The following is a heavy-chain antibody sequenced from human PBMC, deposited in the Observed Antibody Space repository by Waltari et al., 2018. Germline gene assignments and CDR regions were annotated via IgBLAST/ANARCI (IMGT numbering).Heavy chain of an antibody. CDR2: IRSKIYGGTA. V-gene: IGHV3-49*04. CDR1: GFTFGAHA. CDR3: SRVSASGDGMDV. Sequence: EVQLVESGGGLVQPGLSLRLSCPTSGFTFGAHALSWVRQAPGKGLEWVGFIRSKIYGGTADYAASVKGRFTVSRDDSKSIAYLQMDSLKTEDTAVYYCSRVSASGDGMDVWGQGTTVTVSS. D-gene: IGHD3-16*01. J-gene: IGHJ6*02.